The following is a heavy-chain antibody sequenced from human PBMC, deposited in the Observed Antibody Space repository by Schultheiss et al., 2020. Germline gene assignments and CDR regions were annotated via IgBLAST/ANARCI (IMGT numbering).Heavy chain of an antibody. CDR3: AKAGGYIVGAIFVSYFDY. CDR1: GFTFSSYG. CDR2: ISYDGSNK. V-gene: IGHV3-30*18. J-gene: IGHJ4*02. Sequence: GGSLRLSCAASGFTFSSYGMHWVRQAPGKGLEWVAVISYDGSNKYYADSVKGRFTISRDNSKNTLYLQMNSLRAEDTAVYYCAKAGGYIVGAIFVSYFDYWGQGTLVTGYS. D-gene: IGHD1-26*01.